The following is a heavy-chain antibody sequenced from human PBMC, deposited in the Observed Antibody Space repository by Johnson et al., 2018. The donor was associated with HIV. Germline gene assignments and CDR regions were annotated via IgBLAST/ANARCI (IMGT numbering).Heavy chain of an antibody. J-gene: IGHJ3*02. CDR3: AREELEPDVFDI. CDR2: ISYDGKKK. D-gene: IGHD1-1*01. CDR1: GFTFSQFA. Sequence: QVQLVESGGGVVQPGRSLRLSCAASGFTFSQFAMHWVRQAPGKGLEWVAIISYDGKKKYYADPVRGRFIISRDNSKNTLYLQMNSRRAEDTAVYYCAREELEPDVFDIWGQGTMVTVSS. V-gene: IGHV3-30*04.